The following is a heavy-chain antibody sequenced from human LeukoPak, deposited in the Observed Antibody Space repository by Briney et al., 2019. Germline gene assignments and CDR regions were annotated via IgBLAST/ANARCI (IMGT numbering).Heavy chain of an antibody. CDR1: GFSFSSYG. J-gene: IGHJ5*02. Sequence: GGSLRLSCAASGFSFSSYGMHWVRQAPGKGLEWVANIKQDGSEKYYVDSVKGRFTISRDNAKNLLYLQMNSLRAEDTAVYYCASPHCSSTSCFPWGQGTLVTVSS. CDR2: IKQDGSEK. D-gene: IGHD2-2*01. CDR3: ASPHCSSTSCFP. V-gene: IGHV3-7*03.